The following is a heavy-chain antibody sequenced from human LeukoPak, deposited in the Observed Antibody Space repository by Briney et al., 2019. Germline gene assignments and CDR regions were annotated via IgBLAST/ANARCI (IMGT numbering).Heavy chain of an antibody. CDR1: GDSTSSYY. CDR3: ARDNVYRAIDY. J-gene: IGHJ4*02. D-gene: IGHD1-26*01. CDR2: IYTSGSS. V-gene: IGHV4-4*07. Sequence: PSETLSLTCTVSGDSTSSYYWSWIRQPAGKGLEWIGRIYTSGSSNYNPSLKSRVTMSVDTSKNQFSLKLSSVTAADTAMYYCARDNVYRAIDYWGQGTLVTVSS.